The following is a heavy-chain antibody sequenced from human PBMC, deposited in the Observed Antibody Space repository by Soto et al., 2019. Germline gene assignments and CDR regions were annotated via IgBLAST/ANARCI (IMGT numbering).Heavy chain of an antibody. CDR3: ARGHPSSGWYNWFDP. Sequence: SEILSLTCAVYGGSFSGYYWSWIRQPPGKGLEWIGEINHSGSTNYNPSLKSRVTISVDTSKNQFSLKLSSVTAVDTAVYYCARGHPSSGWYNWFDPWGQGTLVPVSS. CDR2: INHSGST. D-gene: IGHD6-19*01. J-gene: IGHJ5*02. V-gene: IGHV4-34*01. CDR1: GGSFSGYY.